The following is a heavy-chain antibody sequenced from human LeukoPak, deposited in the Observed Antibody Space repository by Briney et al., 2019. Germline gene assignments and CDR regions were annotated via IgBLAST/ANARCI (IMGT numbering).Heavy chain of an antibody. CDR1: GGSISSYF. J-gene: IGHJ6*02. CDR3: ARSFRGYSQGYYSYAMDV. D-gene: IGHD5-18*01. Sequence: SETLSLTCTVSGGSISSYFWSWIRQSPGKGLEWIGLMYHSGSTNYNPSLKSRVIMSQDTSTNQFSLQVNSVTAADSAVYYCARSFRGYSQGYYSYAMDVWGQGATVIVFS. V-gene: IGHV4-59*01. CDR2: MYHSGST.